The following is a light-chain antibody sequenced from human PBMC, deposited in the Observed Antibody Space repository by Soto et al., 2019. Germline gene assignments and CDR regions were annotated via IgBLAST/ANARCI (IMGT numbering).Light chain of an antibody. J-gene: IGLJ2*01. CDR3: CSYAGSSTDVV. CDR2: EGI. Sequence: QSALTQPASVSGSPGQSITISCTGTSSDVGSYNLVSWYQQHPGKAPKLMIYEGIKRPSGVSNRFSGSKSGNTASLTISGLXAXXXXDYYCCSYAGSSTDVVFGGGTKLTVL. CDR1: SSDVGSYNL. V-gene: IGLV2-23*01.